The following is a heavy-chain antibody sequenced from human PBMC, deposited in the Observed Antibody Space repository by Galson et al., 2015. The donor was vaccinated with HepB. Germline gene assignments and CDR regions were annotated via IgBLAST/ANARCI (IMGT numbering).Heavy chain of an antibody. Sequence: TLSLTCTVSGGSISSYSHYWNWIRQPAGKGLEWIGRMYASGSTGYNPSLKSRVTMSIDTSKNQLSRRLSSVTAADTAVYYCTRGSPIYYDYWRWGQGILVTVSS. D-gene: IGHD3-3*01. CDR2: MYASGST. CDR1: GGSISSYSHY. V-gene: IGHV4-61*02. CDR3: TRGSPIYYDYWR. J-gene: IGHJ4*02.